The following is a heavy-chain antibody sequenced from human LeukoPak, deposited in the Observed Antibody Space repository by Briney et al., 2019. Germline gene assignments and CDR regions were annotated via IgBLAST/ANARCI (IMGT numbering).Heavy chain of an antibody. D-gene: IGHD5-18*01. V-gene: IGHV3-23*01. Sequence: PGGSLRLSCVASGFTFSRYAVNWVRQAPGKGLEWVSGISGSGGNTYYADSVKGRFTISRDNSKNTLYLQMNSLRAEDTAVYYCAKVLGHSYGAFDYWGQGTLVTVSS. CDR1: GFTFSRYA. CDR3: AKVLGHSYGAFDY. CDR2: ISGSGGNT. J-gene: IGHJ4*02.